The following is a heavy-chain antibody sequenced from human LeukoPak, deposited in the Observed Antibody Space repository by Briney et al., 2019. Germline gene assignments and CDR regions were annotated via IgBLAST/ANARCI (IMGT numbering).Heavy chain of an antibody. Sequence: SETLSLTCAVYGGSFSGYYWSWIRQPPGKGLEWIGEINHSGSTNYNPSLKSRVTISVDTSKNQFSLKLSSVTAADTAVYYCARGRLAPGYCSGGSCWLSQRYYYYGMDVWGQGTTVTVSS. CDR1: GGSFSGYY. CDR2: INHSGST. J-gene: IGHJ6*02. V-gene: IGHV4-34*01. D-gene: IGHD2-15*01. CDR3: ARGRLAPGYCSGGSCWLSQRYYYYGMDV.